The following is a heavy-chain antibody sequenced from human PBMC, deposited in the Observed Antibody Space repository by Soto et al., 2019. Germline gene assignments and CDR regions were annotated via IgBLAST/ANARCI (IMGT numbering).Heavy chain of an antibody. V-gene: IGHV5-10-1*01. CDR3: ASHPYRIGTNSSGSLNYYYYGMDV. D-gene: IGHD3-22*01. J-gene: IGHJ6*02. CDR2: IDPSDSYT. Sequence: GESLKISCKGSGYSFTSYWISWVRQMRGKGREWMGRIDPSDSYTNYSPSFQGHVTISADKSISTAYLQWSSLKTSDTAMYYCASHPYRIGTNSSGSLNYYYYGMDVWGQGTTVTVSS. CDR1: GYSFTSYW.